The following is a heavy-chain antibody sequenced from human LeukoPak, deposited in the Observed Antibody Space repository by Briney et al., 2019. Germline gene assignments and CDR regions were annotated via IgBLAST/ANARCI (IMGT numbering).Heavy chain of an antibody. CDR3: ARYLRRPYYFDY. Sequence: SETLSLTCAVYGGSFSGYYWSWIRQPPGKGLEWIGEINHSGSTNYNPSLKSRLTISVDTSKNQFSLKLSSVTAADTAVYYCARYLRRPYYFDYWGQGTLVTVSS. CDR2: INHSGST. J-gene: IGHJ4*02. CDR1: GGSFSGYY. V-gene: IGHV4-34*01.